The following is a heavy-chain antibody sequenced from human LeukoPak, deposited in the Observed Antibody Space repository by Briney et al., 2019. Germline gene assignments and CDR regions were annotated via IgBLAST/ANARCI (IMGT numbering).Heavy chain of an antibody. V-gene: IGHV1-69*13. Sequence: SVKVSCKASGGTLSSYAISWVRQAPGQGLEWMGGIIPIFGTANYAQKFQGRVTITADESTSTAYMELSSLRSEDTAMYYCARSVRVGAEYYFDYWGQGTLVTVSS. CDR3: ARSVRVGAEYYFDY. CDR2: IIPIFGTA. D-gene: IGHD1-26*01. CDR1: GGTLSSYA. J-gene: IGHJ4*02.